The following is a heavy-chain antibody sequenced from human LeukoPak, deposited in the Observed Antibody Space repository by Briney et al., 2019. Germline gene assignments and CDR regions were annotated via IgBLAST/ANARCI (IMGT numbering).Heavy chain of an antibody. CDR1: GFTFSSYG. CDR2: IWYDGSNK. J-gene: IGHJ4*02. V-gene: IGHV3-33*01. D-gene: IGHD3/OR15-3a*01. CDR3: AREVSDWRYFDY. Sequence: PGRSLRLSCAASGFTFSSYGMHWVRQAPGKGLEWVAVIWYDGSNKYYAGSVKGRFTISRDNSKNTLYLQMNSLRAEDTAVYYCAREVSDWRYFDYWGQGTLVTVSS.